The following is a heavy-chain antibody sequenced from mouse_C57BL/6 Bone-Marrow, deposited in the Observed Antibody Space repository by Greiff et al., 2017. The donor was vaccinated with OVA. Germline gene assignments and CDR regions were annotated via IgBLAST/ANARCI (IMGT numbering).Heavy chain of an antibody. CDR1: GFTFNTYA. Sequence: GGGLVQPNGSLKLSCAASGFTFNTYAMHWVRQAPGKGLEWVARLRSKSSNYATYYADSVKDRFTISRDDSQSMLYLQMNNLKTEDTAMYYCVRDGTTVVVDYAMDYWGQGTSVTVSS. V-gene: IGHV10-3*01. J-gene: IGHJ4*01. CDR3: VRDGTTVVVDYAMDY. CDR2: LRSKSSNYAT. D-gene: IGHD1-1*01.